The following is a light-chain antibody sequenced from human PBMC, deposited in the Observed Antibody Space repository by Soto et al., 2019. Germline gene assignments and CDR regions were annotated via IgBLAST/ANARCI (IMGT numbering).Light chain of an antibody. CDR1: QSVFSSSNNNNY. V-gene: IGKV4-1*01. J-gene: IGKJ2*01. CDR2: WAS. Sequence: DIVMTQSPDSLAVSLGERATINCKYSQSVFSSSNNNNYLTWYQQKPGQPPKLLIYWASTREFGIPDRFSGSGSGTDFTLTISSLQAEDVAVYYCQQYNSIPTFGQVTNLEIK. CDR3: QQYNSIPT.